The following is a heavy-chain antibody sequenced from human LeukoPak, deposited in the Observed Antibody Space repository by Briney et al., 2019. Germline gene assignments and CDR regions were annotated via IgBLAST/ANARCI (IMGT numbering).Heavy chain of an antibody. D-gene: IGHD6-19*01. V-gene: IGHV1-69*01. Sequence: GSSVKVSCKASGGTSSSYAISWVRQAPGQGLEWMGGVIPIFGTANYAQKFQGRVTITADESTSTAYMELSSLRSEDTAVYYCAIRGYSSGWYASGYFDYWGQGTLVTVSS. CDR3: AIRGYSSGWYASGYFDY. CDR1: GGTSSSYA. CDR2: VIPIFGTA. J-gene: IGHJ4*02.